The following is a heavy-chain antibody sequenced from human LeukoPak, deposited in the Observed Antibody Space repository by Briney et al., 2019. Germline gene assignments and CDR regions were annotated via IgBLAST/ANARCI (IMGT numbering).Heavy chain of an antibody. J-gene: IGHJ4*02. V-gene: IGHV4-34*01. CDR2: INHSGST. Sequence: PSETLSLTCAVYGGSFSGYYWSWIRQPPGKGLEWIGEINHSGSTNYNPSLKSRVTISVDTSKNQFSLKLSSVTAADTAVYYCARRYYGSGSYYSWGQGTLVTVSS. CDR3: ARRYYGSGSYYS. CDR1: GGSFSGYY. D-gene: IGHD3-10*01.